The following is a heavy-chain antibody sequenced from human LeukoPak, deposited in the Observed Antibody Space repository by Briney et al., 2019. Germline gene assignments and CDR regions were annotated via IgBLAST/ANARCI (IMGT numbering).Heavy chain of an antibody. V-gene: IGHV1-69*13. D-gene: IGHD3-10*01. J-gene: IGHJ4*02. CDR1: GGTFSSYA. CDR2: IIPIFGTA. Sequence: ASVKVSCKASGGTFSSYAISWVRQAPGQGPEWMGGIIPIFGTANYAQKFQGRVTITADESTSTAYMELSSLRSEDTAVYYCARDKGFGEFTFDYWGQGTLVTVSS. CDR3: ARDKGFGEFTFDY.